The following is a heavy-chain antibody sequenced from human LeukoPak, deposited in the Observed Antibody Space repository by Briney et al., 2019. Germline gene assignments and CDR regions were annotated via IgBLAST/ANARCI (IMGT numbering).Heavy chain of an antibody. J-gene: IGHJ6*03. CDR1: GGSISDYY. D-gene: IGHD2-2*01. V-gene: IGHV4-59*01. CDR2: IYCSGST. Sequence: PSETLSLTCTVSGGSISDYYWNWIRQPPGKGLEWIGYIYCSGSTTYNPSLKSRVTMSVDTAKNQFSLKLRSVTAADTAVYYCARGDFCSSSNCYLRPMDVWGKGTTVTVSS. CDR3: ARGDFCSSSNCYLRPMDV.